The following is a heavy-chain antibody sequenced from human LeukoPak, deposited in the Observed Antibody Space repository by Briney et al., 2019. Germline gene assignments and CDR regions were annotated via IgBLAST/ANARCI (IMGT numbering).Heavy chain of an antibody. V-gene: IGHV4-61*02. CDR1: GGSISSGSYY. D-gene: IGHD5-24*01. Sequence: PSETLSLTRTVSGGSISSGSYYWSWIRQPAGKGLEWIGRIYTSGSTNYNPSLKSRVTISVDTSKNQFSLKLSSVTAADTAVYYCARDWALDGYNSDDAFDIWGQGTMVTVSS. CDR3: ARDWALDGYNSDDAFDI. J-gene: IGHJ3*02. CDR2: IYTSGST.